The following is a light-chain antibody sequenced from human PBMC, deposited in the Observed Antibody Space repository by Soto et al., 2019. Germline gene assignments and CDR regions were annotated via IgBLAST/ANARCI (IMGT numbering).Light chain of an antibody. CDR3: QRYNSHSLYS. CDR1: QNIRSW. J-gene: IGKJ2*01. CDR2: FAS. V-gene: IGKV1-5*01. Sequence: DIQMTQSPSILSASVGDRVTITCRASQNIRSWLAWYQQKPGKAPKLLLYFASKLESGVPSRFSGSGSGTEYTLTISSLQPEDFATYYCQRYNSHSLYSFGQGTKLEIK.